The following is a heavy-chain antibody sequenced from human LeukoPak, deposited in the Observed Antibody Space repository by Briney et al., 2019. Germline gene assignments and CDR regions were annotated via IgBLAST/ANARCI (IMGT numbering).Heavy chain of an antibody. CDR1: GFTVSSNY. D-gene: IGHD3-22*01. V-gene: IGHV3-66*01. Sequence: GGSLRLSCAASGFTVSSNYMSWVRQAPGKGLEWVSVIYSGGSTYYADSVKGRFTISRDNSKNTLYLQMNSLRAEDTAVYYCARLYYYDSSGYYYFDYWGQGTLVTVSS. CDR3: ARLYYYDSSGYYYFDY. J-gene: IGHJ4*02. CDR2: IYSGGST.